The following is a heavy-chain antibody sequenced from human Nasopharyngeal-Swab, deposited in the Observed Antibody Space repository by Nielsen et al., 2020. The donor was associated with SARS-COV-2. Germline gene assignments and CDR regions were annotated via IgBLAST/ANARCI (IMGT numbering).Heavy chain of an antibody. CDR3: ARGSSGLPDY. D-gene: IGHD3-22*01. Sequence: GKSLKISCAASGFTFSSYGMHWVRQAPGKGLEWVAVIWYDGSNKYYADSVKGRFTISRDNSKNTLYLQMNSLRAEDTAVYYCARGSSGLPDYWGQGTLVTVSS. CDR2: IWYDGSNK. V-gene: IGHV3-33*01. J-gene: IGHJ4*02. CDR1: GFTFSSYG.